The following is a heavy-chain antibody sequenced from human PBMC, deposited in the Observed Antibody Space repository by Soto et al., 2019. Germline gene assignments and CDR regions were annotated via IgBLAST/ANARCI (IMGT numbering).Heavy chain of an antibody. D-gene: IGHD1-26*01. V-gene: IGHV3-30*18. Sequence: QVQLVESGGGVVQPGRSLRLSCAASGFTFSSYGMHWVRQAPGKGLEWVAVISYDGSNKYYADSVKGRFTISRDNSKKXXYLQMNGLRAEDTAVYYCAKDRPSGSRPYYYGMDVWGQGTTVTVSS. CDR2: ISYDGSNK. CDR1: GFTFSSYG. CDR3: AKDRPSGSRPYYYGMDV. J-gene: IGHJ6*02.